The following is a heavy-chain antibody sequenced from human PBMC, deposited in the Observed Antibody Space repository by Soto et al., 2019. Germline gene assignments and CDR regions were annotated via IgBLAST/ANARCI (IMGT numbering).Heavy chain of an antibody. D-gene: IGHD3-10*01. J-gene: IGHJ4*02. CDR3: ARESYYGSGATVVAY. CDR1: GGSISGYY. V-gene: IGHV4-59*01. Sequence: SETLSLTCTVSGGSISGYYWSWIRHPPGNGLEWIGYIYYSGTTSYNPSLNSRVTMSVDTSKNQFSLKVNSVTAADTAVYYCARESYYGSGATVVAYWGQGTQVTVS. CDR2: IYYSGTT.